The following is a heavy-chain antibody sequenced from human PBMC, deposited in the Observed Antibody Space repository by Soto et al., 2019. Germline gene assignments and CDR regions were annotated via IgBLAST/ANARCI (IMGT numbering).Heavy chain of an antibody. Sequence: SETLSLTCIVSGDSVSSGRYYWTWIRQAPGMRLEWIGYIQSSGNTNYNPSLKSRVTISVDTSKNQFSLNLSSVTAADTAVYYCVRTNSRGKWPAWYWGQGTLVTVSS. J-gene: IGHJ4*02. CDR3: VRTNSRGKWPAWY. V-gene: IGHV4-61*01. CDR1: GDSVSSGRYY. D-gene: IGHD3-22*01. CDR2: IQSSGNT.